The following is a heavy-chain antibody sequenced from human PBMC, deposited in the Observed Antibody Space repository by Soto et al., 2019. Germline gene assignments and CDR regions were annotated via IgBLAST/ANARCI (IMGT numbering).Heavy chain of an antibody. CDR1: RLTFSAHD. V-gene: IGHV3-33*01. J-gene: IGHJ6*02. CDR2: IWSDGSRG. Sequence: QVQLVASGGGVVQPGTSLRLSCAASRLTFSAHDMHWVRQAPGKGLEWVALIWSDGSRGFYADSVTGRFTISRDNFKNTLYLQRNSLGAEDTAVYYCAGEPKGGAYDMDVWGQGTTVTVSS. D-gene: IGHD3-16*01. CDR3: AGEPKGGAYDMDV.